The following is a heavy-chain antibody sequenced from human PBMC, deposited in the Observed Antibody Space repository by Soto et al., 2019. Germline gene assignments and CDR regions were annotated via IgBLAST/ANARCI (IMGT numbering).Heavy chain of an antibody. CDR3: ARSRSGAVADSFDF. Sequence: GGSLRLSCAASGFTFRSYAIHWVRQAPGKGLEWVAVISRDGTNKYYVDSVKGRFTISRDNSKDTVYLQMNSLRDEDSAMFYCARSRSGAVADSFDFWGQG. CDR2: ISRDGTNK. V-gene: IGHV3-30*04. D-gene: IGHD3-10*01. J-gene: IGHJ4*02. CDR1: GFTFRSYA.